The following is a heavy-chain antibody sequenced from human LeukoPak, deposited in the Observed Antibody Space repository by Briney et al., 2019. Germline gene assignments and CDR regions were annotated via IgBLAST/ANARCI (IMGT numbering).Heavy chain of an antibody. Sequence: GASVKVSCKASGYTFTGYFMHWVRQAPGQGLEWMGRINPNSGDTNYAQKLQGRVTMTTDTSTSTAYMELRSLRSDDTAVYYCARDRLPNWGQGTLVTVSS. CDR1: GYTFTGYF. J-gene: IGHJ4*02. CDR2: INPNSGDT. D-gene: IGHD5-18*01. V-gene: IGHV1-18*04. CDR3: ARDRLPN.